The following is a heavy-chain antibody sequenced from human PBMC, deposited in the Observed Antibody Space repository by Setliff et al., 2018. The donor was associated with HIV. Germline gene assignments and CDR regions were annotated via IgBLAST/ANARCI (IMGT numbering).Heavy chain of an antibody. D-gene: IGHD6-19*01. CDR2: INPSGGST. J-gene: IGHJ6*03. Sequence: GASVKVSCKASGYTFTGYYMHWVRQAPGQGLEWMGIINPSGGSTSYAQKFQGRVTMTRDTSTSTVYMELSSLRSEDTAVYYCARNPRIAVAGTDYYYYMDVWGKGTTVTVSS. CDR3: ARNPRIAVAGTDYYYYMDV. CDR1: GYTFTGYY. V-gene: IGHV1-46*01.